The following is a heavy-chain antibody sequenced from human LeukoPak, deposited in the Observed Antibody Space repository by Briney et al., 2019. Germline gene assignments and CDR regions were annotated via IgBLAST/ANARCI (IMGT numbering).Heavy chain of an antibody. CDR1: GFTFSSYS. Sequence: GGSLRLSCAASGFTFSSYSMNWVRQAPGKGLVWVSSISSSSSYIYYADSVKGRFTISRDNAKNSLYLQMNSLRAEDTAVNYCARDLRITMVRGVDEDYWGQGTLVTVSS. J-gene: IGHJ4*02. D-gene: IGHD3-10*01. CDR2: ISSSSSYI. V-gene: IGHV3-21*01. CDR3: ARDLRITMVRGVDEDY.